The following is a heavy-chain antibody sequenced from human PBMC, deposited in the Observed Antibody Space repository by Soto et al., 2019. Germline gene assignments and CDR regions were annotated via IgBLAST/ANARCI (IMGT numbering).Heavy chain of an antibody. CDR3: ARGGGGYCSGGSCYQDKFDP. CDR1: GGTFSSYA. J-gene: IGHJ5*02. Sequence: QVQLVQSGAEVKKPGSSVKVSCKASGGTFSSYAISWVRQAPGQGLEWMGGIIPVFGTANYAQKFQGRVTITADESTSTAYMELSSLRSEDTAVYYCARGGGGYCSGGSCYQDKFDPWGQGTLVTVSS. V-gene: IGHV1-69*01. D-gene: IGHD2-15*01. CDR2: IIPVFGTA.